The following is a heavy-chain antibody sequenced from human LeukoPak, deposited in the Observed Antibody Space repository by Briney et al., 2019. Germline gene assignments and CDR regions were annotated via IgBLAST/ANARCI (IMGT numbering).Heavy chain of an antibody. V-gene: IGHV3-7*01. CDR3: ARVGTAEGTLEDY. D-gene: IGHD6-13*01. Sequence: PGGSLRLSCAASGFTFSSYWMSWVRQPPGKGLEWVANIKHDGSEKYYVDSVKGRFTISRDNAKNSLYLQMNSLRGEDTAVYYCARVGTAEGTLEDYWGQGTLVTLSS. J-gene: IGHJ4*02. CDR1: GFTFSSYW. CDR2: IKHDGSEK.